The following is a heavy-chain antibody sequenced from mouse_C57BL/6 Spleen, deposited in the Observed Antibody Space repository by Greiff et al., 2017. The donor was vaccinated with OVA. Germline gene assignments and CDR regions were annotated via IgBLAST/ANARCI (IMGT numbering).Heavy chain of an antibody. CDR3: AGGDYGGFAY. V-gene: IGHV1-15*01. Sequence: QVQLQQSGAELVRPGASVTLSCKASGYTFTDYEMTWVKQTPVHGLEWIGAIDPETGGTAYNQKFKGKAILTADKSSSTAYMELRSLTSEDSAVYYFAGGDYGGFAYWGQGTLVTVSA. CDR1: GYTFTDYE. J-gene: IGHJ3*01. D-gene: IGHD2-4*01. CDR2: IDPETGGT.